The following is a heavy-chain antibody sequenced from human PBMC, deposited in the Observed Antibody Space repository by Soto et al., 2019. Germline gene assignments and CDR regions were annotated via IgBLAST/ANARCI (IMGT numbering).Heavy chain of an antibody. D-gene: IGHD3-16*02. CDR2: IKQDGSEK. CDR1: GFTFSSYW. CDR3: ARDRRVQRGVIVSDAFDI. J-gene: IGHJ3*02. Sequence: GGSLRLSCAASGFTFSSYWMSWVRQAPGKGLEWVANIKQDGSEKYYVDSVKGRFTIYRDNAKNSLYLQMNSLRAEDTAVYYCARDRRVQRGVIVSDAFDIWGQGTMVTVSS. V-gene: IGHV3-7*01.